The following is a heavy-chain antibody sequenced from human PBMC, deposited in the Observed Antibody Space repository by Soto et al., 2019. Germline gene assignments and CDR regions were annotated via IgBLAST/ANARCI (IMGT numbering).Heavy chain of an antibody. Sequence: PGGSLRLSCAASGFDFSTHWMHWVRQAPGKGLEWVARIDDDGGSTRYADSVKGRFTISRDNAKKIVYLEMTSLRTEDTAVYFCARRLELPVGASLYYDGMDVWRQETTVTVSS. J-gene: IGHJ6*02. D-gene: IGHD3-3*01. CDR2: IDDDGGST. CDR3: ARRLELPVGASLYYDGMDV. V-gene: IGHV3-74*01. CDR1: GFDFSTHW.